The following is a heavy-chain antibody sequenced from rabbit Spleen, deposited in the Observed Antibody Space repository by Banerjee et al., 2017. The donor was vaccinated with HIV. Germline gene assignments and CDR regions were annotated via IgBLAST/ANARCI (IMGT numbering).Heavy chain of an antibody. CDR3: ASGGGSYRSGCNL. D-gene: IGHD4-1*01. J-gene: IGHJ4*01. CDR1: GIDFSNAYW. CDR2: FWTHTIDI. V-gene: IGHV1S40*01. Sequence: QSLEESGGDLVKPGASLTLTCTASGIDFSNAYWICWVRQAPGKGLEWIACFWTHTIDIYYASWVNGRFTISKTSSTTVTLQMTSLTAADTATYFCASGGGSYRSGCNLWGQGTLVTVS.